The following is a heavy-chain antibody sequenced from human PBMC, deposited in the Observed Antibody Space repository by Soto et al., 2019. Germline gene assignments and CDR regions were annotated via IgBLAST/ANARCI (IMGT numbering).Heavy chain of an antibody. J-gene: IGHJ4*02. CDR1: GYTFNSYG. CDR2: ISAYNGNT. Sequence: QVLLVQSGAEVKKPGASVKVSCKASGYTFNSYGVSWVRQAPGQGLEWMGGISAYNGNTKYSQNLQGRVTMTIDTTTGSAYLEVRSLRSDDTAIYYCARYFWSGQLPFYFDQWGQGTLVTVSS. V-gene: IGHV1-18*01. D-gene: IGHD3-3*01. CDR3: ARYFWSGQLPFYFDQ.